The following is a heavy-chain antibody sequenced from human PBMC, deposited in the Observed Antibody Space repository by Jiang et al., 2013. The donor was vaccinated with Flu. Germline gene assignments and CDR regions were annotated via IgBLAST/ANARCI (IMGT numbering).Heavy chain of an antibody. V-gene: IGHV4-34*01. CDR3: ARSYYDFWSGYYIPPYYFDH. J-gene: IGHJ4*02. CDR1: GGSFSGYY. CDR2: INHSGST. Sequence: LLKPSETLSLTCAVYGGSFSGYYWSWIRQPPGKGLEWIGEINHSGSTNYNPSLKSRVTISVDTSKNQFSLKLSSVTAADTAVYYCARSYYDFWSGYYIPPYYFDHWGQGTLVTVSS. D-gene: IGHD3-3*01.